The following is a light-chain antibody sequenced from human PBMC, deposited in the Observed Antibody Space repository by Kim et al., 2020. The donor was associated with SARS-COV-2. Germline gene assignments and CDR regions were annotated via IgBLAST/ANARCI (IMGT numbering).Light chain of an antibody. J-gene: IGLJ3*02. CDR1: TGPVTSRHY. CDR3: LLYYGGARV. CDR2: STT. Sequence: PGGTVTLTCASNTGPVTSRHYPNWFQQKPGQPPRPLIYSTTNKHSWTPARFSGFLLGDKAALTLSGVRPEDEAEYFCLLYYGGARVFGRDPADRP. V-gene: IGLV7-43*01.